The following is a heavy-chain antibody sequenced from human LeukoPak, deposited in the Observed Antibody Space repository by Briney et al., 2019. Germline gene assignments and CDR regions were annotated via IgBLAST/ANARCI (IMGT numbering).Heavy chain of an antibody. V-gene: IGHV3-23*01. CDR1: GFTISSNG. CDR2: IGGDDASI. D-gene: IGHD6-6*01. CDR3: ASGGSSAY. J-gene: IGHJ4*02. Sequence: GGSLRLSCSASGFTISSNGMVWVRPAPGKRREWGSFIGGDDASIAYADSVKGRFTISRDNSKNTLYLQMKSLRAEDTAVYYFASGGSSAYWGQGTLVTVSS.